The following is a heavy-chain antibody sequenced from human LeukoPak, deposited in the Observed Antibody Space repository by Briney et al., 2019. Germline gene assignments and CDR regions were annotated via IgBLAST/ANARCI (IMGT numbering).Heavy chain of an antibody. CDR2: IYYSGST. Sequence: PSETLSLTCTVSGGSISSGGYYWSWIRQHPGKGLEWIGYIYYSGSTYYNPSLKSRVTISVDTSKNQFSLKLRYVTAADTDVYYCARARGRLTRVDYWGQGTLVTVSS. J-gene: IGHJ4*02. D-gene: IGHD3-10*01. V-gene: IGHV4-31*03. CDR1: GGSISSGGYY. CDR3: ARARGRLTRVDY.